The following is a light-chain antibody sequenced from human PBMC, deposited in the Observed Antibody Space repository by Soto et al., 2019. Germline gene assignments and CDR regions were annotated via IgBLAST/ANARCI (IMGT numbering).Light chain of an antibody. CDR1: QSVGSRS. J-gene: IGKJ5*01. Sequence: EIVLTQSPGTLSLSPGERATLSCRTSQSVGSRSLAWYQQKPGQAPRLLIYGASSRATGIPDRFSGSGSGTDFTLTISRLEPEDFAVYYCQQYGSSITFGQGTRLEIK. CDR2: GAS. CDR3: QQYGSSIT. V-gene: IGKV3-20*01.